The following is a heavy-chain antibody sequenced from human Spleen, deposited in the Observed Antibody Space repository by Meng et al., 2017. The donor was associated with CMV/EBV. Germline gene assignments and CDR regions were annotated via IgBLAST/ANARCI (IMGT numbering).Heavy chain of an antibody. J-gene: IGHJ4*02. CDR2: INHSGST. D-gene: IGHD3-10*01. Sequence: YGWSFSGYYWSWIRQPPGKGLEWIGEINHSGSTNYNPSLKSRVTISVDTSKNQFSLKLSSVTAADTAVYYCARVQDYGSGSYAFHFDYWGQGTLVTVSS. V-gene: IGHV4-34*01. CDR1: GWSFSGYY. CDR3: ARVQDYGSGSYAFHFDY.